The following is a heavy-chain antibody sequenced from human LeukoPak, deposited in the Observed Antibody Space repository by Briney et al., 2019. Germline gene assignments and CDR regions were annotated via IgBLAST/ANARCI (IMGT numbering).Heavy chain of an antibody. CDR2: MNPNSGNT. D-gene: IGHD2-15*01. J-gene: IGHJ4*02. CDR3: ARRHGRCSDGSCYYPDY. CDR1: GYTFTSYG. Sequence: ASVKVSCKASGYTFTSYGISWVRQATGQGLEWMGWMNPNSGNTGYAQKFQGRVTMTRNSSITTAYMELSSLRSEDTAVYYCARRHGRCSDGSCYYPDYWGQGTLVTVS. V-gene: IGHV1-8*02.